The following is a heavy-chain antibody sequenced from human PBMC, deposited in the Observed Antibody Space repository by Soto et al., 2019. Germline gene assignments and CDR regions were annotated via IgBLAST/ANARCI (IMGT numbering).Heavy chain of an antibody. CDR3: ARVAITFGGVIVPYDY. D-gene: IGHD3-16*02. CDR1: GGSISSGGYY. CDR2: IYYSGST. V-gene: IGHV4-31*03. J-gene: IGHJ4*02. Sequence: QLQLQESGPGLVKPSQTLSLTCTVSGGSISSGGYYWSWIRQHPGKGLEWIGYIYYSGSTYYNPSLKSRVTISVDTSKNQFSLKLSSVTAADTAVYYCARVAITFGGVIVPYDYWGQGTLVTVSS.